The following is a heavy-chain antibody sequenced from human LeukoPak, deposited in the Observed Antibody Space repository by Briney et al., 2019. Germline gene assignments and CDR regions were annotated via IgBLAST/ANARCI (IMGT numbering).Heavy chain of an antibody. J-gene: IGHJ4*02. D-gene: IGHD3-3*01. CDR1: GFTFSSYG. V-gene: IGHV3-30*18. CDR3: AKDYDFWSGYSSTPFDY. CDR2: ISYDGSNK. Sequence: GRSLRLSGAASGFTFSSYGMHWVRQAPGKGLEWVAVISYDGSNKYYADSVKGRFTISRDNSKNTLYLQMNSLRAEDTAVYYCAKDYDFWSGYSSTPFDYWGQGTLVTVSS.